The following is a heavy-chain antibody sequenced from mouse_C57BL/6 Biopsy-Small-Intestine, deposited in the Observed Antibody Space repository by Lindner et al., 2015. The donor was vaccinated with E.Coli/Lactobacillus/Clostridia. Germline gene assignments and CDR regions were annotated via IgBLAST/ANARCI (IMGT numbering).Heavy chain of an antibody. D-gene: IGHD4-1*01. CDR1: GYTFTGYW. CDR3: ASWGKTYFYY. V-gene: IGHV1-9*01. CDR2: ILPGSDTT. J-gene: IGHJ2*01. Sequence: VQLQESGAELMXPGASVTISCKATGYTFTGYWIEWVKQRPGHGLEWIGDILPGSDTTDYNEKFRGKATFTADTSSNTAYIQLSSLTTEDSAIYYCASWGKTYFYYWGQGTTLTVSS.